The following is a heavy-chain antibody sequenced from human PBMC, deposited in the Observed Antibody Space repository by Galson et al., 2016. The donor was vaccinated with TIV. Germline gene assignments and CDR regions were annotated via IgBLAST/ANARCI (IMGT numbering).Heavy chain of an antibody. D-gene: IGHD4-23*01. CDR2: VYYTGST. Sequence: LSLTCTVSGGPINTYPWNWIRQSPGKGLEWTGYVYYTGSTNYNPSLKSRVTISVDTSKNQFSLNLNSVTSADTAVYYCVRAPGGRNWYFDLWGRGTLVTVSS. V-gene: IGHV4-59*01. J-gene: IGHJ2*01. CDR1: GGPINTYP. CDR3: VRAPGGRNWYFDL.